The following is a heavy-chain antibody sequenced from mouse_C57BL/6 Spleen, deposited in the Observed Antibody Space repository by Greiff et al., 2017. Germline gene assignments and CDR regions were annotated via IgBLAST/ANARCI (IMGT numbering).Heavy chain of an antibody. CDR1: GYTFTAYP. CDR3: ARTDDYYIARFAY. V-gene: IGHV1-47*01. J-gene: IGHJ3*01. D-gene: IGHD2-4*01. CDR2: FHPYNGGI. Sequence: VKLQQSGAELVKPGASVKMSCKASGYTFTAYPIEWVKQSHGKSLEWIGNFHPYNGGIKYNEKFKGNATLTVDKSSSTVYLELSRLTSDDSAVYYCARTDDYYIARFAYWGQVTLVTVSA.